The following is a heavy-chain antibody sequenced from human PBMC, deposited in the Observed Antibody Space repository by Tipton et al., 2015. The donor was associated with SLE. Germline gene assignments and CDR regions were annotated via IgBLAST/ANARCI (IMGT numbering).Heavy chain of an antibody. CDR3: ARQSLSTVTTNNWFDP. D-gene: IGHD4-17*01. CDR1: GYSFTSYW. J-gene: IGHJ5*02. CDR2: IDPSDSYT. V-gene: IGHV5-10-1*01. Sequence: QSGAEVKRPGESLRISCKGSGYSFTSYWISWVRQMPGKGLEWMGRIDPSDSYTNYSPSFQGHVTISADKSISTAYLQWSSLKASDTAMYYCARQSLSTVTTNNWFDPWGQGTLVTVSS.